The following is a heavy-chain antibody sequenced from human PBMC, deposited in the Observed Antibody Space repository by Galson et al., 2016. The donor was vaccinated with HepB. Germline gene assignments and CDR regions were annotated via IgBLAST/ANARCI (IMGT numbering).Heavy chain of an antibody. CDR2: TSYRSNWQN. CDR1: GDSVSSNSAG. V-gene: IGHV6-1*01. Sequence: CAISGDSVSSNSAGWYWIRQSPSRGLECLGRTSYRSNWQNDYAESVRSRITITPDTSKNQFSLQLNSVTPEDTAVYYCARSYLLGRGFGSWGQGILVTVSS. D-gene: IGHD3-10*01. CDR3: ARSYLLGRGFGS. J-gene: IGHJ4*02.